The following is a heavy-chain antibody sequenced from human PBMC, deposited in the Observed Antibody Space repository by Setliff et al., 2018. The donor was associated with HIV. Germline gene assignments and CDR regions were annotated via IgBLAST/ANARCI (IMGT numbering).Heavy chain of an antibody. CDR2: IYYDGSA. D-gene: IGHD3-10*01. CDR1: GGSVSDSNVY. J-gene: IGHJ5*02. Sequence: PSETLSLTCSVSGGSVSDSNVYWNWIRQSPGKGLEWIGNIYYDGSAYYNPSLKSRVTILIDTSTNQFSLKLSSVTASDTAVYYCARHSGVASPNWFDPWGQGTLVTVSS. V-gene: IGHV4-39*01. CDR3: ARHSGVASPNWFDP.